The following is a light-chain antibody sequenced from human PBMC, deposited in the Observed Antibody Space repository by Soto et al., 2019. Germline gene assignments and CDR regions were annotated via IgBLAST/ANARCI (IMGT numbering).Light chain of an antibody. CDR2: KAS. J-gene: IGKJ2*01. V-gene: IGKV1-5*03. CDR1: QTITSW. Sequence: DIEMTQSPSTLSASLGDRVTITCRASQTITSWLAWYQQKPGKAPELLIYKASILRSGVPSRFSGRGSGTGFTLTITNLQTDDFATYYCQQYNTYLTFGPGTKLEIK. CDR3: QQYNTYLT.